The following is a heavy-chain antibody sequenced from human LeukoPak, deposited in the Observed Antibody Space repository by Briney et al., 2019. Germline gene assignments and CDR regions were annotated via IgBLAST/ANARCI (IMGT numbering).Heavy chain of an antibody. CDR2: ISAYNGNT. CDR1: GYTFTSYG. CDR3: ARGCSSTSCYRTGWFDP. Sequence: GASVKVSCKASGYTFTSYGISWVRQAPGQGLVWMGWISAYNGNTNYAQKLQGRVTMTTDTSTSTAHMELRSLRSDDTAVYYCARGCSSTSCYRTGWFDPWGQGTLVTVSS. V-gene: IGHV1-18*01. D-gene: IGHD2-2*02. J-gene: IGHJ5*02.